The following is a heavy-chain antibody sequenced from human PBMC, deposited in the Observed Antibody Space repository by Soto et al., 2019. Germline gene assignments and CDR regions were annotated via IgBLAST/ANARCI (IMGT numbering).Heavy chain of an antibody. Sequence: SETLSLTCTVSGGSISSSSYYWGWIRQPPGKGLEWIGSIYYSGSTYYNPSLKSRVTISVDTSKNQFSLKLSSVTTADTAVYYCARHTADYGDLIFDYWGQGTLVTVSS. CDR3: ARHTADYGDLIFDY. D-gene: IGHD4-17*01. CDR1: GGSISSSSYY. V-gene: IGHV4-39*01. CDR2: IYYSGST. J-gene: IGHJ4*02.